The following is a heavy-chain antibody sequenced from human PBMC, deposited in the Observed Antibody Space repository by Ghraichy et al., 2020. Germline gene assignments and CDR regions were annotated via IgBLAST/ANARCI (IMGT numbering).Heavy chain of an antibody. D-gene: IGHD1-26*01. J-gene: IGHJ6*02. CDR1: EPTFSTYW. V-gene: IGHV3-74*03. CDR2: INSDQSTT. CDR3: ARSAGAILDV. Sequence: SCAASEPTFSTYWMHWVRQVPGKGPVWVSRINSDQSTTTYADSVKGRFTISRDNARNTLYLQMDSLRAEDTATYYCARSAGAILDVWGQGTTVTVSS.